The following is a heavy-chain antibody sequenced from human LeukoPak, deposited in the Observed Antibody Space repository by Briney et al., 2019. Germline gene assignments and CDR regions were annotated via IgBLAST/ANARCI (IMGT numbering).Heavy chain of an antibody. D-gene: IGHD6-13*01. CDR3: ARAATLAGPFDY. CDR1: VFLLSCNY. V-gene: IGHV3-53*01. Sequence: HPGESLRHSCAAHVFLLSCNYMTSVPQAPAKGLEWVSTIYSGCSTYYADTVKSRFTTSRNNSQNTLYLQMNSLRAEYTALYYCARAATLAGPFDYWGQGALVTVSA. CDR2: IYSGCST. J-gene: IGHJ4*02.